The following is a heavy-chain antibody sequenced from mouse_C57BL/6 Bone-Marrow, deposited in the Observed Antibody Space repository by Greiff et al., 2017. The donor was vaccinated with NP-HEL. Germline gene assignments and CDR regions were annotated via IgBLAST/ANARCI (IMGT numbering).Heavy chain of an antibody. V-gene: IGHV1-52*01. J-gene: IGHJ4*01. CDR2: IDPSDSET. D-gene: IGHD3-2*02. CDR3: ARRKKKTAQATYYAMDY. CDR1: GYTFTSYW. Sequence: VQLQQSGAELVRPGSSVKLSCKASGYTFTSYWMHWVKQRPIQGLEWIGNIDPSDSETHYNQKFKDKATLTVDKSSSTAYMQLSSLTSEDSAVYYCARRKKKTAQATYYAMDYWGQGTSVTVSS.